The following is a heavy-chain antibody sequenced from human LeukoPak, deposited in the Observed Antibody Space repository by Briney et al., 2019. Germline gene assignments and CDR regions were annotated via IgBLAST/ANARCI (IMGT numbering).Heavy chain of an antibody. CDR2: ISSSSSYI. V-gene: IGHV3-21*01. CDR1: GFTFSSYS. CDR3: ARDSSLSGYSYGYAYYYYYYYMDV. J-gene: IGHJ6*03. D-gene: IGHD5-18*01. Sequence: PGGSLRLSCAASGFTFSSYSMNWVRQAPGKGLEWVSSISSSSSYIYYADSVKGRFTISRDNAKNSLYLQMNSLRAEDTAVYYCARDSSLSGYSYGYAYYYYYYYMDVWSKGTTVTVSS.